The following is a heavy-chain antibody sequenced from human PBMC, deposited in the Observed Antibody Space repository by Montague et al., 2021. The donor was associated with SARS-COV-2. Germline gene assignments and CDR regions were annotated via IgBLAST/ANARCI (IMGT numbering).Heavy chain of an antibody. D-gene: IGHD4-23*01. CDR3: ASTYGGNLGYYYYYMDV. V-gene: IGHV4-31*03. CDR1: GGSISSGGYY. J-gene: IGHJ6*03. CDR2: FYYSGST. Sequence: TLSLTCTVSGGSISSGGYYWSWIRPHPGKGLEWIGYFYYSGSTNYNPSLKSRVTISVDTSKNHLSLKLSSVTAADTAVYYCASTYGGNLGYYYYYMDVWGRGTTVTVSS.